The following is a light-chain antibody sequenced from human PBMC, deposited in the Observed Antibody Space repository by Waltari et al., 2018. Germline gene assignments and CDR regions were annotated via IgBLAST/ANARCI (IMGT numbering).Light chain of an antibody. J-gene: IGLJ2*01. CDR3: CSYAGTYTPL. CDR2: DVT. Sequence: QSALTQPRSVSGSPGQSVAISCTGTRSDVGGYNYVSWYQQYPGTAPKLIIYDVTKRPSGVPDRFSGSKSVNTASLTISGLQAEDEADYYCCSYAGTYTPLFGGGTKLTVL. V-gene: IGLV2-11*01. CDR1: RSDVGGYNY.